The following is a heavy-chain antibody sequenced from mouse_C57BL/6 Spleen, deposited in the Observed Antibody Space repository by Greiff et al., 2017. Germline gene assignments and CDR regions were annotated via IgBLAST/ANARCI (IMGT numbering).Heavy chain of an antibody. J-gene: IGHJ2*01. V-gene: IGHV1-82*01. Sequence: VQLQESGPELVKPGASVKISCKASGYAFSSSWMNWVKQRPGQGLEWIGRIYPGDGDTNYNGKFTGKAKLTADTSASTAYMQRSSLTSEDSAVYLCARSNPYYYGSSYPYYWGEGTTLTVAS. D-gene: IGHD1-1*01. CDR3: ARSNPYYYGSSYPYY. CDR2: IYPGDGDT. CDR1: GYAFSSSW.